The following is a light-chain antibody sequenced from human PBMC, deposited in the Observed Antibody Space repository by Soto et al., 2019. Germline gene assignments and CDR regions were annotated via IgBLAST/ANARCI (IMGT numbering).Light chain of an antibody. CDR1: QSVDSW. CDR2: KAS. CDR3: QHYKDYSRM. J-gene: IGKJ1*01. Sequence: DIPMTQSPSTLSASIGDRVTITCRTSQSVDSWLAWYQQKPGKAPKLLIYKASSLQTGVPSRFSGSGPGTESLFTISRLQHDDFANYYFQHYKDYSRMFGQGTKVEIK. V-gene: IGKV1-5*03.